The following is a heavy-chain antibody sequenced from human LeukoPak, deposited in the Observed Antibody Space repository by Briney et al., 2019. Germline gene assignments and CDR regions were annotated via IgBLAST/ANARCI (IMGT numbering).Heavy chain of an antibody. CDR3: ARRGYYDILTGSLYYFDY. J-gene: IGHJ4*02. V-gene: IGHV3-23*01. Sequence: GGSLRLSCAASGFTFSSYGMSWVRQAPGKGLEWVSAISCSGGSTYYADSVKGRFTISRDNSKNTLYLQMNSLRAEDTAVYCCARRGYYDILTGSLYYFDYWGQGTLVTVSS. CDR2: ISCSGGST. D-gene: IGHD3-9*01. CDR1: GFTFSSYG.